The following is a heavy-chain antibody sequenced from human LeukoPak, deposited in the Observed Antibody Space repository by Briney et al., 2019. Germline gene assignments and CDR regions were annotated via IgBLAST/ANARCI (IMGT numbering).Heavy chain of an antibody. V-gene: IGHV3-53*01. CDR1: GVTVSSNS. CDR2: IYSDNT. D-gene: IGHD3-10*01. Sequence: PGGSLRLSCTVSGVTVSSNSTSWVREAPGKGLEWVSFIYSDNTHYSDSVKGRFTISRDNSKNTVYLQMHTLRAEDTAVYYCAKGAGGSYGLYYFDYWGQGALVTVSS. CDR3: AKGAGGSYGLYYFDY. J-gene: IGHJ4*02.